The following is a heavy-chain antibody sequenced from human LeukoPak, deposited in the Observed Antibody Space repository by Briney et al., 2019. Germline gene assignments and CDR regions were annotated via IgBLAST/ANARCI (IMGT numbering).Heavy chain of an antibody. Sequence: PSETLSLTCTASGGSLSTHYWSWIRQPPGKGLEWIGYISYIGSTNYNPSLKSRVTLSVDTSKNQFSLKLSSVTAADAAVYFCARDPTTVTKGLDIWGQGTMVTVSS. CDR2: ISYIGST. J-gene: IGHJ3*02. D-gene: IGHD4-17*01. V-gene: IGHV4-59*11. CDR1: GGSLSTHY. CDR3: ARDPTTVTKGLDI.